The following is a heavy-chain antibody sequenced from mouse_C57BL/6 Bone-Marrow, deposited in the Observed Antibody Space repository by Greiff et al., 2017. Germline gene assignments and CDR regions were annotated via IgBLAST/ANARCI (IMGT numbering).Heavy chain of an antibody. V-gene: IGHV1-42*01. CDR3: ARWLEYIDV. J-gene: IGHJ1*03. CDR2: INPSTGGT. D-gene: IGHD2-2*01. Sequence: EVQLQQSGPELVKPGASVKISCKASGYSFTGYYMNWVKQSPEKSLEWIGEINPSTGGTTYNQKFKAKATLTVDKSSSTAYMQLKSLTSEDSAVYYCARWLEYIDVWGTGTTVTVSS. CDR1: GYSFTGYY.